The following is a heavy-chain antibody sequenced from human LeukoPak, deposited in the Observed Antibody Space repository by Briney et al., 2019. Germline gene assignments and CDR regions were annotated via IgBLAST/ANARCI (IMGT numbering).Heavy chain of an antibody. D-gene: IGHD6-19*01. CDR2: IRYDGSNK. J-gene: IGHJ5*02. V-gene: IGHV3-30*02. Sequence: GGSLRLSCAASGFTFSSYGMHWVRQAPGKGLEWVAFIRYDGSNKYYADSVKGRFTISRDNAKNSLYLQMNSLRAEDTALYYCAKDNRQWLVHWFDPWGQGTLVTVSS. CDR3: AKDNRQWLVHWFDP. CDR1: GFTFSSYG.